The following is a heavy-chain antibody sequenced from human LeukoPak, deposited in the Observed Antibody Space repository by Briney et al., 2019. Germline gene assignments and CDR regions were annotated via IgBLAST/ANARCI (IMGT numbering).Heavy chain of an antibody. D-gene: IGHD3-3*01. CDR3: ARGPCSDFWRGYPYFDY. CDR1: GGSISSGSFY. CDR2: IYTSGST. J-gene: IGHJ4*02. V-gene: IGHV4-61*02. Sequence: ASQTLFLTCTVSGGSISSGSFYWSWVRQPAGKGLELIGRIYTSGSTNYNPSLKSRVTISVDTSKNHFSLRLSSVTAADTALYYCARGPCSDFWRGYPYFDYWGQGTLVTVSS.